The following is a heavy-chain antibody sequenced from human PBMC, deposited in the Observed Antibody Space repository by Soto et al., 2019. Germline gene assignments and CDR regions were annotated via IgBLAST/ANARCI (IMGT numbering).Heavy chain of an antibody. D-gene: IGHD1-1*01. J-gene: IGHJ6*02. CDR1: GYTFTTHG. CDR2: ISRYSGNT. V-gene: IGHV1-18*04. Sequence: ASVKVSCKASGYTFTTHGITWVRQAPGQGLEWMGWISRYSGNTNYEQKFLGRATMTRDTSTNTAYMELRSLRSDDTAVYYCASAGHYTRTSSYRDVHRGMDVQG. CDR3: ASAGHYTRTSSYRDVHRGMDV.